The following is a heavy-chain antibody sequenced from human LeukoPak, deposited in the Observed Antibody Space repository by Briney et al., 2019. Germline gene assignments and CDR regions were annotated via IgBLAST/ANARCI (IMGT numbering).Heavy chain of an antibody. V-gene: IGHV3-7*01. CDR3: AKVAKYYYGSETYYFFEH. Sequence: GGSLRLSCAASGFTFSSYWMSWVRQAPGKGLEWVANINQDGTEKYYVDSVKGRFTISRDNAKNSLNLQMNSLRVEDTAVYYCAKVAKYYYGSETYYFFEHWGQGTPVTASS. CDR2: INQDGTEK. J-gene: IGHJ4*02. D-gene: IGHD3-10*01. CDR1: GFTFSSYW.